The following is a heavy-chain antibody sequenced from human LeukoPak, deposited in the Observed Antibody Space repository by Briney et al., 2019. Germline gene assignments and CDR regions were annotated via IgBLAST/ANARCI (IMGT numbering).Heavy chain of an antibody. D-gene: IGHD3-22*01. CDR2: INHSGST. CDR1: GGSFSGYY. Sequence: PSETLSLTCAVYGGSFSGYYWSWIRQPPGKGLEWIGEINHSGSTNYNPSLKSRVTMSVDTSKNQFSPKLSSVTAADTAVYYCARGPPYYYDSSGYRAFDIWGQGTMVTVSS. V-gene: IGHV4-34*01. J-gene: IGHJ3*02. CDR3: ARGPPYYYDSSGYRAFDI.